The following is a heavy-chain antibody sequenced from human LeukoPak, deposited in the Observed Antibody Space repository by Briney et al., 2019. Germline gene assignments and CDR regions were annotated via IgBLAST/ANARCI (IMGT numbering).Heavy chain of an antibody. V-gene: IGHV3-48*01. CDR1: GFTFSSYS. D-gene: IGHD3-22*01. J-gene: IGHJ4*02. CDR2: ISGTSNTI. CDR3: ARGFHRYNYDSGAYSVY. Sequence: PGGSLRLSCVGSGFTFSSYSMNWVRQAPGKGLEWDSYISGTSNTIYYADSVKGRFTVSRDNAKNSLYLQMNSLRAEDTAVYYCARGFHRYNYDSGAYSVYWGQGTLVTVSS.